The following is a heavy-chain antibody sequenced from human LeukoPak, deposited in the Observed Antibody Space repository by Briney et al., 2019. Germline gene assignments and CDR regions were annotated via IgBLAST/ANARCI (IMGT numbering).Heavy chain of an antibody. CDR1: GFTFTNYN. CDR3: ARALWSGPVYYGMDV. V-gene: IGHV3-21*06. Sequence: GGSLRLSCAASGFTFTNYNFYWVRQAPGWGLEWVSSISSTSSYIYYADSMKGRFTISRDNAKNSLYLQMNSLRAEDTAVYYCARALWSGPVYYGMDVWGQGTTVTVSS. J-gene: IGHJ6*02. D-gene: IGHD3-10*01. CDR2: ISSTSSYI.